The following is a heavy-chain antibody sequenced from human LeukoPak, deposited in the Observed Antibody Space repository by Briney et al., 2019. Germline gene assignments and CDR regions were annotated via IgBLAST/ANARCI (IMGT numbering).Heavy chain of an antibody. Sequence: KPSETLSFTCTVSGGSISSYYWSWIRQPPGKGLEWIGYIYYSGSTNYNPSLKSRVTISVDTSKNQFSLKLSSVTAADTAVYYCARGPYYDFWSGPPPFDPWGQGTLVTVSS. J-gene: IGHJ5*02. CDR1: GGSISSYY. CDR3: ARGPYYDFWSGPPPFDP. V-gene: IGHV4-59*01. CDR2: IYYSGST. D-gene: IGHD3-3*01.